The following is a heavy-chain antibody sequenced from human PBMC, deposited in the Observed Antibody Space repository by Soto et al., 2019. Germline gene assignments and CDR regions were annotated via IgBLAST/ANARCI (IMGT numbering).Heavy chain of an antibody. CDR3: VRGKVNFDF. V-gene: IGHV4-38-2*02. Sequence: PSESLSLTCIVSNYSISSGYHWGWIRQPPGKGLEGIGTIYQSGNTYQNPSLKSRVILSIDTSKNQFSLNLRNVTAADTAVYYCVRGKVNFDFWGKGILVTVSS. CDR2: IYQSGNT. CDR1: NYSISSGYH. J-gene: IGHJ4*02.